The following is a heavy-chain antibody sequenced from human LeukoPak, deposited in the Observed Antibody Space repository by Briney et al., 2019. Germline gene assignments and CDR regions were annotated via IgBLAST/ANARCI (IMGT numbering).Heavy chain of an antibody. V-gene: IGHV3-7*01. CDR2: IKTDGSEQ. CDR1: GFSFSAYW. J-gene: IGHJ4*02. CDR3: AREIEGVTAAAHFDF. Sequence: GGSLRLSCAASGFSFSAYWMSWVRQAPGKGLEWLANIKTDGSEQYYVDSVKGRFTISRDNAMNSLYLQMNSLRAEDTTVYYCAREIEGVTAAAHFDFWGQGTLVTVSS. D-gene: IGHD6-13*01.